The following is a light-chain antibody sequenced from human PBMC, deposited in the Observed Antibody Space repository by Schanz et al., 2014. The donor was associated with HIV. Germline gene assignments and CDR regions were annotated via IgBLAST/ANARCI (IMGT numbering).Light chain of an antibody. Sequence: QSALTQPASVSGSPGQSITISCTGTSSDVGGYNYVSWYQQHPGKAPKLMIYDVTKRPSGVPDRFSGSKSGNTASLTISGLQAEDEADYYCSSLTTSSAPVFGTGTKVTVL. J-gene: IGLJ1*01. CDR2: DVT. CDR3: SSLTTSSAPV. CDR1: SSDVGGYNY. V-gene: IGLV2-14*03.